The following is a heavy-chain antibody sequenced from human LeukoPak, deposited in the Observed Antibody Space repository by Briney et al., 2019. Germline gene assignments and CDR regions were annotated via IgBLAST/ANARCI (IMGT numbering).Heavy chain of an antibody. D-gene: IGHD6-13*01. Sequence: SQTLSLTCAISGDSVSSNSATWNWIRKSPSRGLKWLGRTYYRSKWYNEYAASVKSRTTINPDTSKNQFSLHLNSVTPEDTAVYYCAGSHSSTWYPDCWGQGTLVTVSS. CDR3: AGSHSSTWYPDC. V-gene: IGHV6-1*01. J-gene: IGHJ4*02. CDR2: TYYRSKWYN. CDR1: GDSVSSNSAT.